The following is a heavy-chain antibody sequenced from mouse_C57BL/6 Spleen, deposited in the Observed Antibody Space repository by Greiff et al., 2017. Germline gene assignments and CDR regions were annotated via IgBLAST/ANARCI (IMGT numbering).Heavy chain of an antibody. D-gene: IGHD2-12*01. V-gene: IGHV1-53*01. CDR3: ARSGNSNDEEYYAMDY. CDR2: INPSNGGT. J-gene: IGHJ4*01. CDR1: GYTFTSYW. Sequence: QVQLQQPGTELVKPGASVKLSCKASGYTFTSYWMHWVKQRPGQGLEWIGNINPSNGGTNYNEKFKGKATLTVDKSSSTAYMQLSSLTSEDSAVYYCARSGNSNDEEYYAMDYWGQGTSVTVSS.